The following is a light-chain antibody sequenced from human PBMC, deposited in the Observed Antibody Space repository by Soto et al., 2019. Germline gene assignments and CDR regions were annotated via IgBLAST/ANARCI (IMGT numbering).Light chain of an antibody. V-gene: IGKV1-5*01. CDR3: QKYNSYSQT. Sequence: DTQMTQSPSTLSAAVGYRFTITWLASQSISSWLAWYQKKPGKDHKIMIYAAYSLQSGVQSRLSGSGSGTELTLNISSLQPDDFATYYCQKYNSYSQTFGNGTTGDI. J-gene: IGKJ1*01. CDR1: QSISSW. CDR2: AAY.